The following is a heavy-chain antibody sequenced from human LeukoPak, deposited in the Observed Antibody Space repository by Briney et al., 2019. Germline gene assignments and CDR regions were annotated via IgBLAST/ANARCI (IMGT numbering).Heavy chain of an antibody. J-gene: IGHJ5*02. Sequence: SETLSLTCAVYGGSFSGYYWSWIRQPPGKGLEWIGEINHSGSTNYNPSLKSRVTISVDTSKNQFSLKLSSVTAADTAVYYCARKRLITMVRGVIRDQGTNWFDPWGQGTLVTVSS. CDR3: ARKRLITMVRGVIRDQGTNWFDP. CDR1: GGSFSGYY. CDR2: INHSGST. D-gene: IGHD3-10*01. V-gene: IGHV4-34*01.